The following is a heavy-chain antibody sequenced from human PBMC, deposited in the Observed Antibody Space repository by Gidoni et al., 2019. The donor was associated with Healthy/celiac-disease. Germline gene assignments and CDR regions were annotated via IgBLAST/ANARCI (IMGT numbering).Heavy chain of an antibody. CDR2: IYYSGST. CDR1: GGSISRSSYY. V-gene: IGHV4-39*01. Sequence: QLQLQESGPRLVKPSETLSLTCTVSGGSISRSSYYWGWIRQPPGKGLEWIGSIYYSGSTYYNPSLKSRVTISVDTSKNQFSLKLSSVTAADTAVYYCVSDYYDSSGYSQHYYYYGMDVWGQGTTVTVSS. J-gene: IGHJ6*02. D-gene: IGHD3-22*01. CDR3: VSDYYDSSGYSQHYYYYGMDV.